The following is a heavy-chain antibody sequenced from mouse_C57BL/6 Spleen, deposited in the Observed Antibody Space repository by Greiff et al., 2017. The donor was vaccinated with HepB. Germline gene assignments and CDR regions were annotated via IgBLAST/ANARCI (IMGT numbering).Heavy chain of an antibody. CDR3: ARSNYYGSSYRSPYYFDY. J-gene: IGHJ2*01. Sequence: QVQLQQPGAELVKPGASVKLSCKASGYTFTSYWMHWVKQRPGQGLEWIGMIHPNSGSTNYNEKFKSKATLTVDKSSSTAYMQLSSLTSEDSAVYYGARSNYYGSSYRSPYYFDYWGQGTTLTVSS. CDR2: IHPNSGST. CDR1: GYTFTSYW. D-gene: IGHD1-1*01. V-gene: IGHV1-64*01.